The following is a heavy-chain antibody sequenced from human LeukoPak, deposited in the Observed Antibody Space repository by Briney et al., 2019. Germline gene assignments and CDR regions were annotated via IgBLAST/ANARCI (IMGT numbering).Heavy chain of an antibody. Sequence: GGSLRLSCAASGFTFSSYWMSWVRQAPGKGLEWVANIKKDGSEKYSVDSVKGRFTISRDNSKNTLYLQMNSLRAEDTAVYYCAKGYCSSTSCLKTDWGQGALVTVSS. D-gene: IGHD2-2*01. CDR1: GFTFSSYW. V-gene: IGHV3-7*01. J-gene: IGHJ4*02. CDR3: AKGYCSSTSCLKTD. CDR2: IKKDGSEK.